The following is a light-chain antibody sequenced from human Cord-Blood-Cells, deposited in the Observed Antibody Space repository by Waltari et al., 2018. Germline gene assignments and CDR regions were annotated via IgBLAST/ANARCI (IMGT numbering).Light chain of an antibody. CDR2: WAS. CDR3: QQYYSTPPT. Sequence: IVIILTLVLLAESPDGKDTCNCKPSASVLYSSNNKNYIACYQQKPGQPPKLLIYWASTRESGVPERFRGSGSGTDFTLTISSLQAEDVAVYYCQQYYSTPPTFGQGTKVEIK. CDR1: ASVLYSSNNKNY. J-gene: IGKJ1*01. V-gene: IGKV4-1*01.